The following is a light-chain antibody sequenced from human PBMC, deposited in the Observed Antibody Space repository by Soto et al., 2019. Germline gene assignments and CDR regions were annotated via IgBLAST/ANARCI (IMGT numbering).Light chain of an antibody. CDR2: AAS. V-gene: IGKV1-39*01. J-gene: IGKJ3*01. CDR1: QSISNY. CDR3: QQSYTTLFT. Sequence: DIQMTQSPSSLSASVGDRVTITCRASQSISNYLNWYQQKPGKAPKLLIYAASSLQSGVPSRFSGSGSGTDFTLIISSLQPEDFATYSCQQSYTTLFTFGPGTNVDI.